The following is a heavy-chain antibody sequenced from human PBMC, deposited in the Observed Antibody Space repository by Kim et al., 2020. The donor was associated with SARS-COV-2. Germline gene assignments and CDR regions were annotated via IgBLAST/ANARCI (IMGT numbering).Heavy chain of an antibody. CDR3: AKDLQLTMIVVRLGAFDI. CDR2: ISWNSGSI. J-gene: IGHJ3*02. D-gene: IGHD3-22*01. V-gene: IGHV3-9*01. CDR1: GFTFGDYA. Sequence: GGSLRLSCAASGFTFGDYAMHWVRQAPGKGLEWVSGISWNSGSIGYADSVKGRFTISRDNAKNSLYLQMNSLRAEDTALYYCAKDLQLTMIVVRLGAFDIWGQGTMVTVSS.